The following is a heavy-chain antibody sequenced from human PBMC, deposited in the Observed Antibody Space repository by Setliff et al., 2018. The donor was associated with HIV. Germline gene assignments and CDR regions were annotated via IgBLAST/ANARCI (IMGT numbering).Heavy chain of an antibody. CDR1: GGSFSGHY. D-gene: IGHD2-2*01. V-gene: IGHV4-34*01. Sequence: SETLSLTCAVYGGSFSGHYWNWIRHSPGKGLEWIGEINHNGNTNNNPSLRGRVTMSVDTSKNQFSLKLSSVTAADTAVYYCARGVVIVPGAINEYYHYMDVWGKGTTVTVSS. J-gene: IGHJ6*03. CDR3: ARGVVIVPGAINEYYHYMDV. CDR2: INHNGNT.